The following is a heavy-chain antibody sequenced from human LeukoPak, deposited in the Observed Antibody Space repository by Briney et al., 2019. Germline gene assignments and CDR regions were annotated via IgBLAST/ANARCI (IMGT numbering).Heavy chain of an antibody. Sequence: SETLSLTCTVSGGSISSYYWSWIRQPPGKGLEWIGYIYYSGSTNYNPSLKSRVTISVDTSKNQFSLKLSSVTAADTAVYYCARAGAAAGSLDYRGQGTLVTVSS. D-gene: IGHD6-13*01. J-gene: IGHJ4*02. V-gene: IGHV4-59*01. CDR1: GGSISSYY. CDR2: IYYSGST. CDR3: ARAGAAAGSLDY.